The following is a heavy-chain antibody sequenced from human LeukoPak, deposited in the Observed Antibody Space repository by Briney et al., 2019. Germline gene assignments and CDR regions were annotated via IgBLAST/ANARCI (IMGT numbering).Heavy chain of an antibody. V-gene: IGHV3-74*01. CDR1: GFTFSSYW. CDR3: AKDKSHSSWTSRYYYYALDV. Sequence: GGSLRLSCAASGFTFSSYWMHWVRQAPGKGLVWVSRINSDGSSASYADSVKGRFTISRDNAKNTLYLQMNSLRPEDTALYYCAKDKSHSSWTSRYYYYALDVWGQGTTVTVSS. CDR2: INSDGSSA. D-gene: IGHD6-19*01. J-gene: IGHJ6*02.